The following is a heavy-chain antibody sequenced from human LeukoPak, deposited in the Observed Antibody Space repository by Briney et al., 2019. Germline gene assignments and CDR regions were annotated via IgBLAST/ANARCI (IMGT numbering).Heavy chain of an antibody. Sequence: GGSLRLSCAASGFTFSSYSMNWVRQAPGKGLEWVSSISSSSSYIYYADSVKGRFTISRDNAKNSLCLQMNSLRAEDTAVYYCARDRKGIVGATKGYYFDYWGQGTLVTVSS. CDR2: ISSSSSYI. CDR3: ARDRKGIVGATKGYYFDY. D-gene: IGHD1-26*01. J-gene: IGHJ4*02. CDR1: GFTFSSYS. V-gene: IGHV3-21*01.